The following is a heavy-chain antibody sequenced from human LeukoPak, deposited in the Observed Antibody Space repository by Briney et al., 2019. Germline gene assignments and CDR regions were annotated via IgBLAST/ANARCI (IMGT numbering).Heavy chain of an antibody. V-gene: IGHV4-34*01. D-gene: IGHD3-22*01. J-gene: IGHJ4*02. CDR3: AGRDYYDSSGYYKVDY. CDR2: INHSGST. CDR1: GGSFSGYY. Sequence: SETLSLTCAVYGGSFSGYYWSWIRQPPGKGLEWIGEINHSGSTNYNPSLKSQVTISVDTSKNQFSLKLSSVTAADTAVYYCAGRDYYDSSGYYKVDYWGQGTLVTVSS.